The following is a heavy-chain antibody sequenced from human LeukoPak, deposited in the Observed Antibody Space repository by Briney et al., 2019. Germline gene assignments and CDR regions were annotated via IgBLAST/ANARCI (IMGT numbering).Heavy chain of an antibody. D-gene: IGHD5-18*01. CDR2: IYHSGST. CDR1: GGSISSYY. V-gene: IGHV4-59*01. CDR3: ARDPGYSYGLGPFDY. J-gene: IGHJ4*02. Sequence: SETLSLTCTVSGGSISSYYWSWIRQPPGKGLEWIGEIYHSGSTNYNPSLKSRVTISVDTSKNQFSLKLSSVTAADTAVYYCARDPGYSYGLGPFDYWGQGTLVTVSS.